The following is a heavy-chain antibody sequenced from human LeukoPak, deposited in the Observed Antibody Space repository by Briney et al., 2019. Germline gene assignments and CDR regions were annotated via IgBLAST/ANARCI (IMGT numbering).Heavy chain of an antibody. D-gene: IGHD5-18*01. V-gene: IGHV3-23*01. Sequence: QPGGSLRLSCAASGFTFSSYAMSWVRQAPGKGLEWVSAITASGGNTYYADSVKGRFTISRDNSKNTLYLQVNSLRAEDTAVYYCAKGNGYSYGRYYFDYWGQGTLVTVSS. CDR1: GFTFSSYA. J-gene: IGHJ4*02. CDR2: ITASGGNT. CDR3: AKGNGYSYGRYYFDY.